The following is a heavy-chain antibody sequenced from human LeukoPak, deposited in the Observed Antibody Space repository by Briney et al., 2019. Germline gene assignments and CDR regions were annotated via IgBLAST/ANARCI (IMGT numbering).Heavy chain of an antibody. J-gene: IGHJ4*02. CDR1: GGSISSYY. D-gene: IGHD2-15*01. CDR2: IYYSRNT. Sequence: SETLSLTCTVSGGSISSYYWSWIRQPPGKGLEWIGYIYYSRNTDSNPSLKSRVTISVDKYKNQFSLKLSSVSAADAAVYYCARAYCSGGSCHFDYWGQGTLVTVSS. V-gene: IGHV4-59*08. CDR3: ARAYCSGGSCHFDY.